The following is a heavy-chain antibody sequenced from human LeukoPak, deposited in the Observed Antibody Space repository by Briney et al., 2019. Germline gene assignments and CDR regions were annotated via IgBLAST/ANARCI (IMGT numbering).Heavy chain of an antibody. CDR3: ATIGTGDYREDS. CDR2: ITSNGGST. Sequence: GGSLRLSCAASGFTFSSYAMHWVRQAPGKGLEYVSAITSNGGSTYYANSVKGRFIISRDNSKNTLYLHMGSLRAEDMGVYYCATIGTGDYREDSWGQGTLVTVSS. CDR1: GFTFSSYA. J-gene: IGHJ4*02. V-gene: IGHV3-64*01. D-gene: IGHD3/OR15-3a*01.